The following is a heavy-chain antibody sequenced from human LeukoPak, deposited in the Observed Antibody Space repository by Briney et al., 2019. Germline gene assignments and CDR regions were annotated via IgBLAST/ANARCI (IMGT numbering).Heavy chain of an antibody. D-gene: IGHD3-22*01. CDR3: ARHSHYYDSSGQFDY. V-gene: IGHV4-39*01. J-gene: IGHJ4*02. Sequence: SETLSLTCSVSGGSISSSSYYWGWIRQPPGKGLEWTGSISYSGSTYYNPSLKSRVTISVDTSKNQFSLKLSSVTAADTAVYYCARHSHYYDSSGQFDYWGQGTLVTVSS. CDR2: ISYSGST. CDR1: GGSISSSSYY.